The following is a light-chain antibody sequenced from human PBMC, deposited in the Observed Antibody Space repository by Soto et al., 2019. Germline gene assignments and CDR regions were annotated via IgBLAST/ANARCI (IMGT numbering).Light chain of an antibody. V-gene: IGKV3-11*02. CDR3: QQLSQWPPEGT. Sequence: EIVLTQSPATLSLSPGESATLSCRASQSVRSFLAWYQQKPGLPPRLLIYDASKRATGIPARFTGRGSGRDFTLTISSLEPEDFAVYCCQQLSQWPPEGTFGPGTKVDIK. J-gene: IGKJ3*01. CDR1: QSVRSF. CDR2: DAS.